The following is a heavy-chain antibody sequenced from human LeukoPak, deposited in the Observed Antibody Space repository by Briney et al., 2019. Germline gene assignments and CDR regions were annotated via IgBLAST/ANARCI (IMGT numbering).Heavy chain of an antibody. J-gene: IGHJ4*02. CDR1: GFTVSSNY. Sequence: SGGSLRLSCAASGFTVSSNYMSWVRQAPGKGLEWVSVIYSGGSTYYADSVKGRFTISRDNSKNTLYLQMNSLRAEDTAVYYCASNIVVVTAIDHWGQGTLVTVSS. D-gene: IGHD2-21*02. CDR3: ASNIVVVTAIDH. CDR2: IYSGGST. V-gene: IGHV3-66*01.